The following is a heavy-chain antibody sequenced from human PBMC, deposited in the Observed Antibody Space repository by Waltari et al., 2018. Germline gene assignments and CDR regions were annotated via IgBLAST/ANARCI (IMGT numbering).Heavy chain of an antibody. V-gene: IGHV3-20*04. D-gene: IGHD6-19*01. CDR2: INWNGGAT. J-gene: IGHJ4*02. Sequence: EVQLVESGGGVIRPGGSLRLSCAASGFTFDDYGMSWVRQAPGKGLEWVPGINWNGGATGYADSVKGRFTISKDDAKNSLYLQMNSLRVEDTALYYCARGYSSGWYWACDYWGQGTLVTVSS. CDR1: GFTFDDYG. CDR3: ARGYSSGWYWACDY.